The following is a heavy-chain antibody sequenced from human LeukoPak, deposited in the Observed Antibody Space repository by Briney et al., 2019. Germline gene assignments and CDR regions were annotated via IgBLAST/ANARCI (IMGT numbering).Heavy chain of an antibody. CDR2: ISWDSTNT. CDR1: GFTFDDYA. D-gene: IGHD2-2*01. J-gene: IGHJ4*02. Sequence: GRSLRLSCAASGFTFDDYAMHWVRQAPGKGLEWVSGISWDSTNTAYADSVKGRFTISRDNAKNSLSLQMDSLRPEDTAFYYCARRATAMQFDYWGQGILVTVSA. CDR3: ARRATAMQFDY. V-gene: IGHV3-9*01.